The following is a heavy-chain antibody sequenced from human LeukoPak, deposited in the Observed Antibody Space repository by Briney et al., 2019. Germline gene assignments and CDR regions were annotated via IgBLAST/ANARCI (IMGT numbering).Heavy chain of an antibody. CDR3: VRDLMGSGSTTAYLHH. V-gene: IGHV3-21*01. J-gene: IGHJ1*01. CDR2: ISSSSSYI. CDR1: GFTFSSYS. D-gene: IGHD1-1*01. Sequence: PGGSLRLSCAASGFTFSSYSMNWVRQAPGKGLEWVSSISSSSSYIYYADSVQGRFTISRDNAENSLYLQMNSLRAEDMAVYFCVRDLMGSGSTTAYLHHWGQGTLVTVSS.